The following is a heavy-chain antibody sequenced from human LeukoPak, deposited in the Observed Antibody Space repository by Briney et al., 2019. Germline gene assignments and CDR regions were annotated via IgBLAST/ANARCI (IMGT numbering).Heavy chain of an antibody. CDR1: GGTFSSYA. Sequence: ASVKVSCKASGGTFSSYAISWVRQAPGQGLEWMGRIIPILGIANYAQKFQGRVTITADKFTSTAYMELSSLRSEDTAVYYCARSPYSKGWYDPWGQGTLVTVSS. D-gene: IGHD4-4*01. CDR2: IIPILGIA. J-gene: IGHJ5*02. V-gene: IGHV1-69*04. CDR3: ARSPYSKGWYDP.